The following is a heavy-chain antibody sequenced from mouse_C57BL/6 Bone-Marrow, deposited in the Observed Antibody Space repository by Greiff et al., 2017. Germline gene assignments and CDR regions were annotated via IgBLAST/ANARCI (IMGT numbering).Heavy chain of an antibody. CDR3: TIISYDYDGFAY. Sequence: VQLHQPGAELVMPGASVKLSCKASGYTFTSYWMHWVKQRPGQGLEWIGEIDPYDSYTTYNQKFKGKSTLTVDKSSSTAYMQLSILTSESSAVYYCTIISYDYDGFAYWGQGTLVTVSA. V-gene: IGHV1-69*01. CDR1: GYTFTSYW. J-gene: IGHJ3*01. CDR2: IDPYDSYT. D-gene: IGHD2-4*01.